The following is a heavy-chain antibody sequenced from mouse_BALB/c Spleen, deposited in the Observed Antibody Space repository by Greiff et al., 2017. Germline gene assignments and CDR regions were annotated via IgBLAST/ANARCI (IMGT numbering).Heavy chain of an antibody. CDR1: GFTFSSFG. CDR3: ARKGNSLYAMDY. CDR2: ISSGSSTI. V-gene: IGHV5-17*02. Sequence: EVQGVESGGGLVQPGGSRKLSCAASGFTFSSFGMHWVRQAPEKGLEWVAYISSGSSTIYYADTVKGRFTISRDNPKNTLFLQMTSLRSEDTAMYYCARKGNSLYAMDYWGQGTSVTVSS. J-gene: IGHJ4*01. D-gene: IGHD2-1*01.